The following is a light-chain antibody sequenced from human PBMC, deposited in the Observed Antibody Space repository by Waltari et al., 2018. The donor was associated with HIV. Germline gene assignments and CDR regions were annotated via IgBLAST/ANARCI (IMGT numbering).Light chain of an antibody. CDR2: WAS. CDR1: QSRYSSSTTLS. Sequence: DIVMTQSPDSLAVSLGGRATIMCKSCQSRYSSSTTLSLAWYQQKPGHPPVLLIYWASTRNSGVPERFTGSGSGTDFTLTISSLQAEDVAVYYCQQYYSTPYTFGQGTKLGIK. V-gene: IGKV4-1*01. J-gene: IGKJ2*01. CDR3: QQYYSTPYT.